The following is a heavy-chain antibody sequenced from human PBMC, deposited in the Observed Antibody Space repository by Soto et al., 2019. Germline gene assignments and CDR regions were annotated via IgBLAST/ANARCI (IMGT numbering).Heavy chain of an antibody. CDR1: GGSISNYY. D-gene: IGHD5-18*01. CDR2: IYYSGST. V-gene: IGHV4-59*08. Sequence: NPSETLSLTCIVSGGSISNYYWSWIRQPPGKGLEWIGYIYYSGSTNYNPSLTSRVTISVDTSKNQFSLKLSSVTAADTAVYYCARHRYSYGVYYFDYWSQGTLVTVSS. J-gene: IGHJ4*02. CDR3: ARHRYSYGVYYFDY.